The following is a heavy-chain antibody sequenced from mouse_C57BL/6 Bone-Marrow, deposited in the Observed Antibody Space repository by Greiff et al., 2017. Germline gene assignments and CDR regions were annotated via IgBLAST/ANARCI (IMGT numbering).Heavy chain of an antibody. CDR1: GYTFTSYG. J-gene: IGHJ3*01. V-gene: IGHV1-81*01. CDR3: ASLYDGYSAWFAY. CDR2: IYPRSGNT. Sequence: QVQLQQSGAELARPGASVKLSCKASGYTFTSYGISWVKQRTGQGLEWIGEIYPRSGNTYYNEKFKGKATRTADKSSSTAYMELRSLTSEDSAVYFCASLYDGYSAWFAYWGQGTLVTVSA. D-gene: IGHD2-3*01.